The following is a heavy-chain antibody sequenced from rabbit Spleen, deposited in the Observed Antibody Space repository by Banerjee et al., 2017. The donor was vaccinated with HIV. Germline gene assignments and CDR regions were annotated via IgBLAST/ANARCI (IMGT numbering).Heavy chain of an antibody. CDR1: GFSFSNSHY. J-gene: IGHJ5*01. Sequence: QEQLVESGGGLVKPEGSLTLTCKASGFSFSNSHYLCWVRQAPGKGLEWIACIDPGSRGRTYYASWAEGRFTISKTSSTTVTLQMTSLTAADTATYFCARDIGDNSRLVWLDLWGPGTLVTVS. CDR2: IDPGSRGRT. D-gene: IGHD7-1*01. V-gene: IGHV1S45*01. CDR3: ARDIGDNSRLVWLDL.